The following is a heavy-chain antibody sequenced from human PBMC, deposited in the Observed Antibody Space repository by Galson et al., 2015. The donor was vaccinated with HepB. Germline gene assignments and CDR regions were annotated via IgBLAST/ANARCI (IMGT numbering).Heavy chain of an antibody. CDR2: IYWNDDK. J-gene: IGHJ6*03. D-gene: IGHD4-11*01. Sequence: PALVKPTQTLTLPCTFSGFSLSTSGVGVGWLRQPPGKALEWLALIYWNDDKRYSPSLKSRLTITKDTSKNQVVLTMTNMDPVDTATYYCAHRQEEGNDYSNYARKFYYYYYMDVWGKGTTVTVSS. CDR1: GFSLSTSGVG. V-gene: IGHV2-5*01. CDR3: AHRQEEGNDYSNYARKFYYYYYMDV.